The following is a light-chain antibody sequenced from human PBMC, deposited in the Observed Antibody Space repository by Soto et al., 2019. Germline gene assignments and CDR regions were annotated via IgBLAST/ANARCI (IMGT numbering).Light chain of an antibody. CDR2: GAS. Sequence: TQSPGTLSVSPGERATLSCRASQSVSSNLAWYQQKPGQAPRLLIYGASTRATGIPARFSGSGTGTDFTLTISDVQPEDFAVYYCHQRQSWPRTFGQGTKVDIK. CDR1: QSVSSN. CDR3: HQRQSWPRT. V-gene: IGKV3-15*01. J-gene: IGKJ1*01.